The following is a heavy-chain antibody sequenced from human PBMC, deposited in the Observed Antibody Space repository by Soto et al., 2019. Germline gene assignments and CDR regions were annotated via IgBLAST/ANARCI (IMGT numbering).Heavy chain of an antibody. Sequence: QVQLVQSGAEVKKPGASVKVSCKASGYNFTSYDINWVRQATGQGLEWMGWMNPNSGNTGYAQKLQGRVTMTRNTSLSTAYLELNSLRSEGTAVYYCARGAYYYYDMDVWCQGTTVTVSS. V-gene: IGHV1-8*01. CDR3: ARGAYYYYDMDV. CDR1: GYNFTSYD. J-gene: IGHJ6*02. CDR2: MNPNSGNT.